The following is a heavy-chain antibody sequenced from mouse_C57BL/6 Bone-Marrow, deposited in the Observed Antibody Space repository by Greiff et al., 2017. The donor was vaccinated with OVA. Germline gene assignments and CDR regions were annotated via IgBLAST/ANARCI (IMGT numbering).Heavy chain of an antibody. V-gene: IGHV1-9*01. D-gene: IGHD4-1*01. Sequence: QVQLKQSGAELMKPGASVKLSCKATGYTFTGYWIEWVKQRPGHGLEWIGEILPGSGSTNYNEKFKGKATFTADTSSNTAYMQLSSLTTEDSAIYYGARWGGTRGSYYFDYGGQGTTLTVSS. CDR1: GYTFTGYW. J-gene: IGHJ2*01. CDR2: ILPGSGST. CDR3: ARWGGTRGSYYFDY.